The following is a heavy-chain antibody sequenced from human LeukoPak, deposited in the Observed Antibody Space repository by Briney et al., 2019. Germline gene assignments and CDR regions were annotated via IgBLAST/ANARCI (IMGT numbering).Heavy chain of an antibody. Sequence: ASVKVSCKASGYTFTGYYMHWVRQAPGQGLEWMGWINPNSGGTNYAQKFQGRVTMTRDTCISTAYMELSRLGSDDTAVYYCAREVLRYFDWLPRPSDAFDIWGQGTMVTVSS. D-gene: IGHD3-9*01. V-gene: IGHV1-2*02. CDR1: GYTFTGYY. CDR3: AREVLRYFDWLPRPSDAFDI. J-gene: IGHJ3*02. CDR2: INPNSGGT.